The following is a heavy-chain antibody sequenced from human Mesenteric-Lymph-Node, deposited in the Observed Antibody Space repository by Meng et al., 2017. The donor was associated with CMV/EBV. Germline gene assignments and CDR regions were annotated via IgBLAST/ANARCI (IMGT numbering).Heavy chain of an antibody. V-gene: IGHV1-18*01. CDR2: ISAHHGNT. CDR1: GYTFTSFG. J-gene: IGHJ4*02. D-gene: IGHD6-13*01. Sequence: SGYTFTSFGITWVRQAPGQGLEWMGYISAHHGNTDYAHKFQGRVSMTTDTSTNTAYMELSSLTSDDTAVYYCAKMGDLAAGGTFVDSWGQGTLVTVSS. CDR3: AKMGDLAAGGTFVDS.